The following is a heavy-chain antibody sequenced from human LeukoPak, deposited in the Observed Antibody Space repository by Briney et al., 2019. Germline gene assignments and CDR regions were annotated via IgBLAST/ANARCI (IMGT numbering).Heavy chain of an antibody. CDR1: GDSISLSFYY. Sequence: PSETLSLTRSVSGDSISLSFYYWGWIRQPPGKALEWIGSVYYSGTTSYNPSLKSRVTISVDMSKNHFSLSLRSVTAADTAMYYCARGTLYRGWSYYLDFWGQGSQVTVSS. CDR2: VYYSGTT. CDR3: ARGTLYRGWSYYLDF. D-gene: IGHD6-19*01. V-gene: IGHV4-39*07. J-gene: IGHJ4*02.